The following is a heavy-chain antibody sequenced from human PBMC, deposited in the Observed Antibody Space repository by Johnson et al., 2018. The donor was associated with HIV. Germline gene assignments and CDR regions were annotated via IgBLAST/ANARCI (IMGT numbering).Heavy chain of an antibody. V-gene: IGHV3-23*04. CDR3: ARGKGAAVGLDAFDI. CDR1: GLTFSSYV. CDR2: IGVSGDST. Sequence: VQLVESGGGLVQPGGSLRLSCAASGLTFSSYVMSWVRQAPGKGLEWVSGIGVSGDSTYYADSVKGRFTISRDNSKNTLYLQMNSLRAEDTALYFCARGKGAAVGLDAFDIWGQGIRVTVSS. D-gene: IGHD6-13*01. J-gene: IGHJ3*02.